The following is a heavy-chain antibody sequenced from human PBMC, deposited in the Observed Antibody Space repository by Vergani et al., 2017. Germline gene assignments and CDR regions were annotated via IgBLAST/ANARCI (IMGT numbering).Heavy chain of an antibody. CDR1: GFTFSSYA. J-gene: IGHJ4*02. CDR3: AAERPLDPAGEYSGYDF. CDR2: ISYDGSNK. V-gene: IGHV3-30-3*01. Sequence: QVQLVESGGGVVQPGRSLRLSCAASGFTFSSYAMHWVRQAPGKGLEWVAVISYDGSNKYYADSVKGRFTISRDNSKNTLYLQMNSLRAEDTAVYYCAAERPLDPAGEYSGYDFWGQGTLVTVSS. D-gene: IGHD5-12*01.